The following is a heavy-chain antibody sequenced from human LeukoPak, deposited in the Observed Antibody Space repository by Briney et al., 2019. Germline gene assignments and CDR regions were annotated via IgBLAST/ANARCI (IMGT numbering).Heavy chain of an antibody. D-gene: IGHD2-2*01. V-gene: IGHV4-30-2*01. J-gene: IGHJ5*02. Sequence: SETLSLTCAVSGGSISSGGYSWSWIRQPPGKGLEWIGYIYHSGRTNYNPSLKSRVTISVDTSKNQFSLKLSSVTAADTAVYYCARPLGYCSSSSCPQSWFDPWGQGTLVTVSS. CDR1: GGSISSGGYS. CDR3: ARPLGYCSSSSCPQSWFDP. CDR2: IYHSGRT.